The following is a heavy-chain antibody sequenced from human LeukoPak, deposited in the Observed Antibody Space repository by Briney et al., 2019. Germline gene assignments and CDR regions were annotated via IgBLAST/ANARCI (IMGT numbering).Heavy chain of an antibody. CDR1: GGSISSSSYY. CDR3: ARDLGGYSYGKFDY. V-gene: IGHV4-39*07. CDR2: IYYSGST. J-gene: IGHJ4*02. Sequence: SETLSLTCTVSGGSISSSSYYWGWIRQPPGKGLEWIGSIYYSGSTYYNPSLKSRVTISVDTSKNQFSLKLSSVTAADTAVYYCARDLGGYSYGKFDYWGQGTLVTVSS. D-gene: IGHD5-18*01.